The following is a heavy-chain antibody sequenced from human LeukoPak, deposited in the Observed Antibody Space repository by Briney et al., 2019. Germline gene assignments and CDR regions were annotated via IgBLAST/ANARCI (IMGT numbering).Heavy chain of an antibody. V-gene: IGHV3-72*01. D-gene: IGHD5-12*01. Sequence: GGSLRLSCAASGSTFSDHYMDWVRQAPGKGLEWVGRTGNKANSYTTEHAASVKGRFIISRDDSKNSLYLQMNSLKTEDTALYYCTRGYSTVSIYASDIWGQGTMVIVSS. J-gene: IGHJ3*02. CDR3: TRGYSTVSIYASDI. CDR1: GSTFSDHY. CDR2: TGNKANSYTT.